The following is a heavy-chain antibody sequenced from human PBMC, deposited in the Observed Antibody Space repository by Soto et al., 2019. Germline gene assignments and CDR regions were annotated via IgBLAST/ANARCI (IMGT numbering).Heavy chain of an antibody. CDR1: GVSFSGYY. Sequence: SETLSLTCAVYGVSFSGYYWSWIRQPPGKGLEWIGEINHSGSTNYNPSLKRRVTISVDTSKNQFSLKLSSVTAADTAVYYCARMAAAAVGFDYWGQGTLVTVSS. CDR3: ARMAAAAVGFDY. D-gene: IGHD6-13*01. V-gene: IGHV4-34*01. J-gene: IGHJ4*02. CDR2: INHSGST.